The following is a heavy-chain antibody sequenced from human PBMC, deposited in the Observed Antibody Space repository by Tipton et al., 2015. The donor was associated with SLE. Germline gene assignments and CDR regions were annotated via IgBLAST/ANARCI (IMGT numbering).Heavy chain of an antibody. Sequence: TLSLTCAVSGYSISSGYYWGWIRQPPGKGLEWIGSIYHSGSTNYNPSLKSRVTISVDTSKNQFSLKLSSVTAADTAVYYCASHTSSWTGMGYWGQGTLVTVSS. CDR2: IYHSGST. D-gene: IGHD6-13*01. J-gene: IGHJ4*02. CDR3: ASHTSSWTGMGY. CDR1: GYSISSGYY. V-gene: IGHV4-38-2*01.